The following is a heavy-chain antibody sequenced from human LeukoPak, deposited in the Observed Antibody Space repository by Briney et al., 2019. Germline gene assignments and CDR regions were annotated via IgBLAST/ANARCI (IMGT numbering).Heavy chain of an antibody. CDR3: ARLGSGMDV. CDR1: GYSFTNYW. Sequence: GESLQISCKGSGYSFTNYWIAWVRQMPGKGLEWMGIIYPADSDTRYSPSFQGQITISVDKSISTAYVQWSSLKASDSAIYYCARLGSGMDVWGQGTTVTVSS. CDR2: IYPADSDT. V-gene: IGHV5-51*01. J-gene: IGHJ6*02.